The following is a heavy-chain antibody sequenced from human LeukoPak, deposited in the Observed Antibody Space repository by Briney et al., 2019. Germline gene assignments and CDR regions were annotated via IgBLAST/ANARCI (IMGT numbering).Heavy chain of an antibody. V-gene: IGHV3-30*18. Sequence: GRSLRLSCAASGFTFSSYGMHWGRQAPGEGLEWGAVISYDGSNKHYADSVQGRFTISRDNSSNTLYLQMRSLRAQDTAVYYCAKQMDHVHSSSWWWGFDYWRQGTLVTVSS. J-gene: IGHJ4*02. CDR3: AKQMDHVHSSSWWWGFDY. CDR2: ISYDGSNK. CDR1: GFTFSSYG. D-gene: IGHD6-13*01.